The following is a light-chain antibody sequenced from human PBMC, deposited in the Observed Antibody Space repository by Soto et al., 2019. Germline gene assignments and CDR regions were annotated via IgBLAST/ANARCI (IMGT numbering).Light chain of an antibody. CDR1: QSVSSY. CDR3: QQYGSSPTWT. Sequence: EIGLTQSPGTLALSPGEGATLSSRSSQSVSSYLACYQQKPGQAPRLLIYGASSRATAIPDSFSGSGSGTDFTLTISRLEPEDFAVYYCQQYGSSPTWTFGHGTKVDIK. CDR2: GAS. V-gene: IGKV3-20*01. J-gene: IGKJ1*01.